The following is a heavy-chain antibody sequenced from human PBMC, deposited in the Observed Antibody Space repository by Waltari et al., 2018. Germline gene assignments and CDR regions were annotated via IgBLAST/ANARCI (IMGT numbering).Heavy chain of an antibody. J-gene: IGHJ4*02. V-gene: IGHV3-30-3*01. D-gene: IGHD4-17*01. Sequence: QVQLVESGGGVVQPGRSLRLSCAASGFTFSSYAMHGVRQAPGKGLEWVAVISYDGSNKYYADSVKGRFTISRDNSKNTLYLQMNSLRAEDTAVYYCARPILTTVTTFFDYWGQGTLVTVSS. CDR2: ISYDGSNK. CDR3: ARPILTTVTTFFDY. CDR1: GFTFSSYA.